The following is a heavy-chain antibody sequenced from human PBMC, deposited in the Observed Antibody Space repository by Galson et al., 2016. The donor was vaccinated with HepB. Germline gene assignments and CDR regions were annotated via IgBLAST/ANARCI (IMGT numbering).Heavy chain of an antibody. D-gene: IGHD2-8*01. Sequence: KGLEWMGIIYAGDSETRYSPSFQGQVTISADKSPSTAYLQWSSLKASDTAIYYCARHGVTKGYDPWGQGTLVTVSS. CDR3: ARHGVTKGYDP. CDR2: IYAGDSET. V-gene: IGHV5-51*01. J-gene: IGHJ5*02.